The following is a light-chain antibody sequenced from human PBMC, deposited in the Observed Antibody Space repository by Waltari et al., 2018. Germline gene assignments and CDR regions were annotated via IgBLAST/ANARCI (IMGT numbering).Light chain of an antibody. CDR1: QSVSRS. J-gene: IGKJ1*01. V-gene: IGKV3-20*01. CDR3: QHYVRLPAT. Sequence: IVLTQSPGTLSLSPGERATLSCRASQSVSRSLAWYQQKPGQAPKPRIYGASNRATGIPDRFTGSGSGTDFSLTISSLETEDFAIYFCQHYVRLPATFGQGTKVEIK. CDR2: GAS.